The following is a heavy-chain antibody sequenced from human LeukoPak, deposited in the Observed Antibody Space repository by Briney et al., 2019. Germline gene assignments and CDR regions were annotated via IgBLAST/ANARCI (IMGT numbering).Heavy chain of an antibody. CDR3: ARVSLKQWLVRDYYFDY. J-gene: IGHJ4*02. CDR1: GFTFSSYA. D-gene: IGHD6-19*01. Sequence: PGGSLRLSCAASGFTFSSYAMHWVRQAPGKGLEYVSAISSNGGSTYYANSVKGRFTISRDNSKNTLYLQMGSLRAEDMAVYYCARVSLKQWLVRDYYFDYWGQGTLVTVSS. CDR2: ISSNGGST. V-gene: IGHV3-64*01.